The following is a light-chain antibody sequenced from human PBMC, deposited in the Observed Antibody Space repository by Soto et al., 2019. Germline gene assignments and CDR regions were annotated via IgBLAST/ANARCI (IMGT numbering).Light chain of an antibody. V-gene: IGLV1-44*01. J-gene: IGLJ2*01. CDR1: SSNIGGNS. Sequence: QSALTQPPSASGTPGQRVTISCSGSSSNIGGNSVNWYQQLPGTAPKILMYSDDERPSGVPDRFSGSKSGTSASLAISGLQSEDEADYYCAAWDDNLNGPVFGGGTQLTVL. CDR3: AAWDDNLNGPV. CDR2: SDD.